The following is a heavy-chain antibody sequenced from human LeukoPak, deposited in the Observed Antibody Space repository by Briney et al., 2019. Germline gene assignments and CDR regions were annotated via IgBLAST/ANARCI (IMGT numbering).Heavy chain of an antibody. V-gene: IGHV1-2*02. CDR1: GYTFTGYY. CDR2: INPNSGGT. J-gene: IGHJ1*01. CDR3: ARAHQDYDFWSGYYTEEYFQH. D-gene: IGHD3-3*01. Sequence: ASVKVSCKASGYTFTGYYMHWVRQAPGQGLEWMGWINPNSGGTNYAQKFQGRVTMTRDTSISTAYMELRSLRSDDTAVYYCARAHQDYDFWSGYYTEEYFQHWGQGTLVTVSS.